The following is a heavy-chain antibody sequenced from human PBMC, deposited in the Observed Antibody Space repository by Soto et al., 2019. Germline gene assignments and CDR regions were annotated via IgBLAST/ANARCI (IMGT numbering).Heavy chain of an antibody. J-gene: IGHJ5*02. V-gene: IGHV3-23*01. D-gene: IGHD5-18*01. CDR1: GFTFSSYA. Sequence: EVQLLESGGGLVQPGGSLRLSCAASGFTFSSYAMSWVRQAPGKGLEWVSAISGSGGSTYYADSVKGRFTISRDNSKNPLYLQMNSLRAEDTAVYYCAKDPADTPWRGWFDPWGQGTLVTVSS. CDR2: ISGSGGST. CDR3: AKDPADTPWRGWFDP.